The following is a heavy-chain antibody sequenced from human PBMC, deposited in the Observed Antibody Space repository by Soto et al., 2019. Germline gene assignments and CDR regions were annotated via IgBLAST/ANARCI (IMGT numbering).Heavy chain of an antibody. CDR3: GRDGGYYYDSSGYYSDY. J-gene: IGHJ4*02. Sequence: ASVKVSCKASGYSFTRHGISWVRQAPGQGLEWMGWISGYNGVTNYAQKFQARVTMTIETPTSTVYMELRGLRSDDTAVYYCGRDGGYYYDSSGYYSDYWGQGTLVTVSS. V-gene: IGHV1-18*01. D-gene: IGHD3-22*01. CDR2: ISGYNGVT. CDR1: GYSFTRHG.